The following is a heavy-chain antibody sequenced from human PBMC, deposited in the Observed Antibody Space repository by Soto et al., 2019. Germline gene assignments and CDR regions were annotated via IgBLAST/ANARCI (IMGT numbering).Heavy chain of an antibody. J-gene: IGHJ1*01. CDR2: INPNSGNA. D-gene: IGHD4-17*01. CDR1: GYTFTGYY. Sequence: ASVKVSCKASGYTFTGYYMHWVRQAPGQGLEWMGWINPNSGNANYAQEFQGRVTMTRDTSTSTAYMELSRLRSDDTAMYYCARDSGARPEYFQEWGQGTLVTVSS. V-gene: IGHV1-2*02. CDR3: ARDSGARPEYFQE.